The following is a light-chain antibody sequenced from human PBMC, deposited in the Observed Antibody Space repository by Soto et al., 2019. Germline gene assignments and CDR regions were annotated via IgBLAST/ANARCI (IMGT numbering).Light chain of an antibody. J-gene: IGLJ2*01. CDR3: SSYTKGNPLVV. CDR1: SSDVGGYKY. V-gene: IGLV2-14*01. CDR2: EVS. Sequence: QSVLTQPASVSGSPGQSITISCSGTSSDVGGYKYVSWYQQHPGKAPRLMIYEVSNRPSGVSNRFSGSKSGNTASLTISGLQAEDEADYYCSSYTKGNPLVVFGGGTKLTVL.